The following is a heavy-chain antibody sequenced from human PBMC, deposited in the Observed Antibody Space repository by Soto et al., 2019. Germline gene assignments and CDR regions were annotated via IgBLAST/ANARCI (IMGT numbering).Heavy chain of an antibody. Sequence: QVQLVESGGGVVQPGRSLRLSCAASGFTFSSYGMHWVRQAPGKGLEWVAVIWYDGSNKHYADSVKGRFTISRDNFKNTRYLQMNSLRAEDTAVYYCVKQYTSGGHFDYWGQGTLVTVSS. J-gene: IGHJ4*02. D-gene: IGHD6-19*01. CDR2: IWYDGSNK. CDR3: VKQYTSGGHFDY. CDR1: GFTFSSYG. V-gene: IGHV3-33*06.